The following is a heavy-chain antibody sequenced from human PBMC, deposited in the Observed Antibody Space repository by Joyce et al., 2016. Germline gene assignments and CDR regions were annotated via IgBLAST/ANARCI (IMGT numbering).Heavy chain of an antibody. CDR2: IKSKANGETT. J-gene: IGHJ4*02. CDR3: GGWRI. Sequence: EVQLVESGGGLVVPGGSLRLSCAAFGFPFSNAWMTWVRKATGKGLEWVGVIKSKANGETTGYGAPVKGRFTISRDESKSIVYLQRNSLKSDDTAVYYCGGWRIWGQGALVTVSS. CDR1: GFPFSNAW. D-gene: IGHD3-16*01. V-gene: IGHV3-15*01.